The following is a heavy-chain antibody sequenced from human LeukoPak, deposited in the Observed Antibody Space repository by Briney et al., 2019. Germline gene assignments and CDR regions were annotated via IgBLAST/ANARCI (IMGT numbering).Heavy chain of an antibody. CDR3: ARVLIVGATGGFDY. CDR2: IYYSGST. D-gene: IGHD1-26*01. CDR1: GGSISSYY. J-gene: IGHJ4*02. Sequence: PSETLSLTCTVSGGSISSYYWSWIRQPPGKGLEWIGYIYYSGSTNYNPSLKSRVTISVDTSKNQFSLKLSSVTAADTAVYYCARVLIVGATGGFDYWGQGTLVTVSS. V-gene: IGHV4-59*01.